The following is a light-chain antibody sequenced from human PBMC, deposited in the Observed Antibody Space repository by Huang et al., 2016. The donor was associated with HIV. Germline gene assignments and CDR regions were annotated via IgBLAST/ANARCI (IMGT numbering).Light chain of an antibody. CDR3: QQYNDWPPLT. J-gene: IGKJ4*01. Sequence: EIEMTQYPAILSVSPGERATLSCRASQSVNSDLAWYLQKPGQAPRLLIYGASTRAIGIPAKFNGTGSGTEFSLSISNLQSDDFGVYYCQQYNDWPPLTFGGGTKVEI. CDR2: GAS. CDR1: QSVNSD. V-gene: IGKV3-15*01.